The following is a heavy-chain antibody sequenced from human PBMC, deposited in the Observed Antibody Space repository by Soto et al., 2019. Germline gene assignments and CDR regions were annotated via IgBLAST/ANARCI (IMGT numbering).Heavy chain of an antibody. CDR1: GYTFTGYY. V-gene: IGHV1-2*02. D-gene: IGHD3-22*01. J-gene: IGHJ3*02. CDR2: INPNSGGR. CDR3: ARGRTYYYDSSGYRGAFDI. Sequence: ASVKVSCKASGYTFTGYYMHWVRQARGQGLEWMGWINPNSGGRNYAQKVQGRVTMTRDTSISTAYMELRRLRSDDTAVYYCARGRTYYYDSSGYRGAFDIWGQGTMLTVSS.